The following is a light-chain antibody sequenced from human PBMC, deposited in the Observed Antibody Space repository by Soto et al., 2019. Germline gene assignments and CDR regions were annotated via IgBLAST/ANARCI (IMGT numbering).Light chain of an antibody. V-gene: IGLV2-18*01. CDR2: EVS. J-gene: IGLJ2*01. Sequence: QSALTQPPSVSGSPGQSVTISCTGTSSDVGSYNRVSWYQQPPGTAPKLMIYEVSNRPSGVPDRFSGSKSGNTASLTISGLQAEDEADYYCSLYTSSSTFVFGGGTKLTVL. CDR3: SLYTSSSTFV. CDR1: SSDVGSYNR.